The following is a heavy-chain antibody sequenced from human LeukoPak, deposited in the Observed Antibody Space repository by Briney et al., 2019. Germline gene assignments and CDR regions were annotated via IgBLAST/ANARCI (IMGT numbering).Heavy chain of an antibody. J-gene: IGHJ4*02. V-gene: IGHV4-39*07. CDR1: GGSISSSSYY. CDR2: IYYSGST. Sequence: SETLSLTYTVSGGSISSSSYYWGWIRQPPGKGLKWIGSIYYSGSTYYNPSLKSRVTISVDTSKNQFSLKLSSVTAADTAVYYCARDQFRTPMRCGGDCSFRPGYFDYWGQGTLVTVSS. D-gene: IGHD2-21*02. CDR3: ARDQFRTPMRCGGDCSFRPGYFDY.